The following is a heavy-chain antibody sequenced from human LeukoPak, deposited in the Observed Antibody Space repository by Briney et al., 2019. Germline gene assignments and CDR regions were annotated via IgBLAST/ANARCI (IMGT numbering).Heavy chain of an antibody. V-gene: IGHV3-30*02. J-gene: IGHJ4*02. D-gene: IGHD2-8*02. Sequence: GGSLRPSCAASGFTFSSYGIHWVRQAPGKGLEWVTFILYDGSDKYYADSVKGRFSISRDNSKSTLSLQMNSLRAEDTAIYYCATYRQVLLPFESWGQGTLVTVSS. CDR2: ILYDGSDK. CDR3: ATYRQVLLPFES. CDR1: GFTFSSYG.